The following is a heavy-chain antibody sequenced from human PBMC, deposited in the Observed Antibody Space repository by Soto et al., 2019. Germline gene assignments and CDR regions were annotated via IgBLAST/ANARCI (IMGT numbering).Heavy chain of an antibody. D-gene: IGHD3-3*01. CDR1: GFTFSSYA. J-gene: IGHJ4*02. CDR2: ISGSGGST. CDR3: AKALEFKTQEFDY. Sequence: GGSLRLSCAASGFTFSSYAMSWVRQAPGKGLEWVSAISGSGGSTYYEDSVKGRFTNSRDNTKNTLYLQMNSLRAEATAVYYCAKALEFKTQEFDYWGQGTLVTVSS. V-gene: IGHV3-23*01.